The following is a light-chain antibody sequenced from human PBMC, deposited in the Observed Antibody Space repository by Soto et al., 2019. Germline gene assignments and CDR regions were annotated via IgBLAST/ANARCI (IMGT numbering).Light chain of an antibody. Sequence: EIVLTQSPATLSLSPGERATLSCRASQSVNSYLAWYQQKAGQAPRLLIYDTSSRATGIPARFSGSGSGTDFTLTISSLEPEDFVVYYCQQRSNWLTFGGGTKVEIK. J-gene: IGKJ4*01. CDR1: QSVNSY. CDR2: DTS. V-gene: IGKV3-11*01. CDR3: QQRSNWLT.